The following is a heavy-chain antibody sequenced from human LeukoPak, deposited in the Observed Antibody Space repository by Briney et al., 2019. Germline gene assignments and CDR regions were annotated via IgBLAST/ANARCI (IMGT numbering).Heavy chain of an antibody. CDR3: ARVPPKLNNTPKDYSGGYQAHNWFDP. CDR1: GYTFTSYG. D-gene: IGHD1-26*01. CDR2: ISAYNGNT. J-gene: IGHJ5*02. Sequence: ASVKVSCKASGYTFTSYGISWVRQAPGQGLEWMGWISAYNGNTNYAQKLQGRVTMTTDTSTSTACMELRSLRSDDTAVYYCARVPPKLNNTPKDYSGGYQAHNWFDPWGQGTLVTVSS. V-gene: IGHV1-18*01.